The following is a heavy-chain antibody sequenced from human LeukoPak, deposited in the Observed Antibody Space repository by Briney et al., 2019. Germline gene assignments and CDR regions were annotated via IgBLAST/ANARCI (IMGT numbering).Heavy chain of an antibody. Sequence: GESLKISCKGSGYSFTNYWIAWVRQMPGKGLEWMGIIHPGDSDPRYSPSFQGQVTISADKSISTAFLQWSSLKASDTAMYYCARQDNDAVDIWGQGTMVTVSS. CDR1: GYSFTNYW. J-gene: IGHJ3*02. CDR2: IHPGDSDP. V-gene: IGHV5-51*01. CDR3: ARQDNDAVDI.